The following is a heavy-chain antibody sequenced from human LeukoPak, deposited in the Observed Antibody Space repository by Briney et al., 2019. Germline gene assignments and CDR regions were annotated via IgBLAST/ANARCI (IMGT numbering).Heavy chain of an antibody. CDR2: IWYDGTNK. J-gene: IGHJ4*02. V-gene: IGHV3-33*01. CDR3: ARDSGGGSTFFDY. D-gene: IGHD2-2*01. Sequence: GGSLRLSCAASGFTFSRYGMHWVRQAPGKGLEWVAVIWYDGTNKDYVDSVKGRFTISRDNAKNTLCLQMNSLRAEDTAVYYCARDSGGGSTFFDYWGQGTLVTVSS. CDR1: GFTFSRYG.